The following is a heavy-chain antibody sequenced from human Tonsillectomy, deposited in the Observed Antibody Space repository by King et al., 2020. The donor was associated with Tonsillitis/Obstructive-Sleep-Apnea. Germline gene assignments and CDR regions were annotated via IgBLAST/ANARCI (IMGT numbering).Heavy chain of an antibody. D-gene: IGHD2-2*01. Sequence: EVQLVESGGGLVQPGGSLRLSCVASGFTSNDLAMHWVRQAPGRGLEWVSGIYWNSARIDYADSVRGRFTVSRDNAKNSLYLQMNSLRAEDTAFYYCIKDLLPGGLDSWGQGTLVTVSS. J-gene: IGHJ4*02. V-gene: IGHV3-9*02. CDR1: GFTSNDLA. CDR2: IYWNSARI. CDR3: IKDLLPGGLDS.